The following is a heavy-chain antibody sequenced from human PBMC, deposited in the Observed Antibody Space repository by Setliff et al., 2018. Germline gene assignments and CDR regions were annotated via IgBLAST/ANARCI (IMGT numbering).Heavy chain of an antibody. D-gene: IGHD2-15*01. Sequence: GASVPVSCKPSGYTFNSYGYSWVRQAPGQGREGMGWLSAYNGNTKFVRKFQGRVAMTTDTSTSTAFMELRSLRPDDTAFYYCGRVDAELILGNYIDYWGQGTLVTVSS. CDR1: GYTFNSYG. V-gene: IGHV1-18*01. J-gene: IGHJ4*02. CDR2: LSAYNGNT. CDR3: GRVDAELILGNYIDY.